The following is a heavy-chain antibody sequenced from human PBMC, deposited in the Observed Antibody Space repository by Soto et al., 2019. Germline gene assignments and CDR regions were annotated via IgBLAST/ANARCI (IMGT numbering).Heavy chain of an antibody. CDR2: ISYDGSNK. Sequence: QVQLVESGGGVVQPGRSLRLSCAASGFTFSSYGMHWVRQAPGKGLEWEAVISYDGSNKYYADSVKGRFTISRDNSKNTLYLQMNSLRAEDTAVYYCAKDGPTYYDFWSGYGYCMDVWGQGTTVTVSS. CDR3: AKDGPTYYDFWSGYGYCMDV. CDR1: GFTFSSYG. J-gene: IGHJ6*02. V-gene: IGHV3-30*18. D-gene: IGHD3-3*01.